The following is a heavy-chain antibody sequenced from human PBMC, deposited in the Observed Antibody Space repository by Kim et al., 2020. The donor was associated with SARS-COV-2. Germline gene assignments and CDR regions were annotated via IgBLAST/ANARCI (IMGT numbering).Heavy chain of an antibody. J-gene: IGHJ4*02. CDR3: ARLWAGTESFYFDS. D-gene: IGHD6-19*01. CDR2: INQGGIEK. V-gene: IGHV3-7*01. Sequence: GGSLRLSCVGSGFSFSAYWMSWVRQGPGNGLEWVASINQGGIEKNYVDSVKGRFTISRDNAKKSLFLQMSSLTAEDTALYYCARLWAGTESFYFDSWGQGTLVSVSS. CDR1: GFSFSAYW.